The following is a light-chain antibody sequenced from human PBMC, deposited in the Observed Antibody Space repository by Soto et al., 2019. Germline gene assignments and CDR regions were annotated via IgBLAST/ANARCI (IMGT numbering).Light chain of an antibody. CDR2: VAS. Sequence: DIQMTQSPSSLSASVGDRVTITCRASQGISNYLAWYQQQPGKVPKLLIYVASTLPSGVPSRFSGSGSGTDITPTSSSQQHEDVANYYRQKYNSAPWTFGQGTKVEIK. CDR1: QGISNY. CDR3: QKYNSAPWT. V-gene: IGKV1-27*01. J-gene: IGKJ1*01.